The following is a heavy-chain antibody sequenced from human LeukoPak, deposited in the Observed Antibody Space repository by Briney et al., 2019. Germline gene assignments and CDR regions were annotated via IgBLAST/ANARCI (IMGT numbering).Heavy chain of an antibody. CDR2: IWYDGSNK. Sequence: PGRSLRLSCAASGFTFSSYGMHWVRQAPGKGLEWVAVIWYDGSNKYYADSVKGRFTISRDNAKNSLYLQMDSLRAEDTAVYYCASGALSWGLTPGDYDECHRGQGTLVTVSS. D-gene: IGHD4-17*01. CDR1: GFTFSSYG. V-gene: IGHV3-33*03. CDR3: ASGALSWGLTPGDYDECH. J-gene: IGHJ4*02.